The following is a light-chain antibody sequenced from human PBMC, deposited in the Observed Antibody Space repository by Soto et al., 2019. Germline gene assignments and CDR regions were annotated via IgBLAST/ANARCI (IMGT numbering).Light chain of an antibody. V-gene: IGKV3-11*01. CDR2: DAS. J-gene: IGKJ1*01. CDR1: QSVSSN. Sequence: EIVMMQSPATLSVSPGERATLSCRASQSVSSNLAWYQQKPGQAPRLLIYDASNRATGIPARFSGSGSGTDFTLTISSLEPEDFAVYYCQQRSNWPPWTFGQGTKVDIK. CDR3: QQRSNWPPWT.